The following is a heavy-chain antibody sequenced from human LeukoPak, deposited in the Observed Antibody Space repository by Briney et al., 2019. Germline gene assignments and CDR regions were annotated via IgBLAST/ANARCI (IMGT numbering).Heavy chain of an antibody. CDR2: IYSGGST. V-gene: IGHV3-66*01. CDR1: GFTVSSNY. D-gene: IGHD3-3*01. CDR3: AKVRVYYDFWSGLDY. J-gene: IGHJ4*02. Sequence: GGSLRLSCAASGFTVSSNYMSWVRQAPGKGLEWVSVIYSGGSTYYADSVKGRFTISRDNSKNTLYLQMNSLRAEDTAVYYCAKVRVYYDFWSGLDYWGQGTLVTVSS.